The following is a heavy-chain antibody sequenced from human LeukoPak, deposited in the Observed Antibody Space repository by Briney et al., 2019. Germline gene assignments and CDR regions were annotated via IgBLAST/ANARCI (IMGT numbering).Heavy chain of an antibody. D-gene: IGHD5-12*01. CDR2: INAANGNT. V-gene: IGHV1-3*01. Sequence: GAGAQRFCKAAGCPFTSYARDGGRQAAGERREGMGWINAANGNTKYSQNFQGRVTITRDTSASTAYMELSSLRSEDTAVYYCARGSGGYEAFDYWGQGTLVTVSS. J-gene: IGHJ4*02. CDR3: ARGSGGYEAFDY. CDR1: GCPFTSYA.